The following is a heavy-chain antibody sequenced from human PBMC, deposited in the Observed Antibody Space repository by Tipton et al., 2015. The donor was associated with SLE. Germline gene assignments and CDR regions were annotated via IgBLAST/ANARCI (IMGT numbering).Heavy chain of an antibody. CDR2: IYSGGST. Sequence: AASGFTVSSNYMSWVRQAPGKGLEWVSVIYSGGSTYYADSVKGRFTISRDNSKNTLYLQMNSLRAEDTAVYYCARGGALTGTFDYWGQGTLVTVSS. D-gene: IGHD1-7*01. CDR3: ARGGALTGTFDY. J-gene: IGHJ4*02. CDR1: GFTVSSNY. V-gene: IGHV3-53*05.